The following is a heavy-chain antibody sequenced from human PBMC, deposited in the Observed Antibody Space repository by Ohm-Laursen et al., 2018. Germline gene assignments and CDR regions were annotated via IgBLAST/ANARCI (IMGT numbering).Heavy chain of an antibody. J-gene: IGHJ3*02. D-gene: IGHD4-17*01. CDR3: ASYGDYNAFDI. Sequence: SLRLSCAAAGFTFSSNYMSWVRQAPGKGLEWVSVIYSGGSTYYADSVKGRFTISRDNSKNTLYLQMNSLRAEDTAVYYCASYGDYNAFDIWGQGTMVTVSS. V-gene: IGHV3-66*01. CDR2: IYSGGST. CDR1: GFTFSSNY.